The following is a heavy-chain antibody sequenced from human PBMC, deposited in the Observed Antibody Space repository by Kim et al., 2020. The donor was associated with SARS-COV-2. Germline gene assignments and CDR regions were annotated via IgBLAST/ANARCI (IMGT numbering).Heavy chain of an antibody. J-gene: IGHJ4*02. CDR1: GFTFSSYS. V-gene: IGHV3-48*02. D-gene: IGHD6-19*01. CDR2: ISSSSSTI. CDR3: ARDVRYSSGWYYYFDY. Sequence: GGSLRLSCAASGFTFSSYSMNWVRQAPGKGLEWVSYISSSSSTIYYADSVKGRFTISRDNAKNSLYLQMNSLRDEDTAVYYCARDVRYSSGWYYYFDYWGQGTLVTVSS.